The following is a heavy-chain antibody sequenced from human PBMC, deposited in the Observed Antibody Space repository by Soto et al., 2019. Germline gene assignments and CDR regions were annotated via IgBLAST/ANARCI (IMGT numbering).Heavy chain of an antibody. CDR3: ARDPFKVYSSSLDYFDD. CDR1: VSTFTSYG. D-gene: IGHD6-6*01. Sequence: XSGKVCCNASVSTFTSYGIRLVRQAPGQGLECMGWISAYNGNTNYAQKLQGRVTMTTDTSTSTAYMELRSLRSDDTAVYYCARDPFKVYSSSLDYFDDWGQGTLVTVSS. V-gene: IGHV1-18*04. J-gene: IGHJ4*02. CDR2: ISAYNGNT.